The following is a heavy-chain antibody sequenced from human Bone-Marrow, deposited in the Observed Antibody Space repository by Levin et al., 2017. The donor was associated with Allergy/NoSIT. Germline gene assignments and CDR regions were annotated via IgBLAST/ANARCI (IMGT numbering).Heavy chain of an antibody. Sequence: GESLKISCKTYGYTFTSFYIHWVRQAPGQGPEWMGIIDPRGGSTKYAEKFHDRVSMTSDTSTSTVDMELRSLRSDDTAVYYCARDFLYSSSWFENRFDPWGQGTQVFVSS. CDR3: ARDFLYSSSWFENRFDP. J-gene: IGHJ5*02. CDR1: GYTFTSFY. D-gene: IGHD4-11*01. V-gene: IGHV1-46*01. CDR2: IDPRGGST.